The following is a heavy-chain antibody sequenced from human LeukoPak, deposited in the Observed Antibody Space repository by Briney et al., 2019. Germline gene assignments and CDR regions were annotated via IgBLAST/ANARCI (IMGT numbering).Heavy chain of an antibody. CDR1: GYSFTSFW. Sequence: GESLKISCKGSGYSFTSFWIGWVRQMPGEGLEWMGVIYPGDSDTRYSPSFQGQVTISADKSISTAYLQWSSLKASDTAMYYCARHPDSSGWYGWGQGTLVTVSS. CDR2: IYPGDSDT. D-gene: IGHD6-19*01. J-gene: IGHJ4*02. V-gene: IGHV5-51*01. CDR3: ARHPDSSGWYG.